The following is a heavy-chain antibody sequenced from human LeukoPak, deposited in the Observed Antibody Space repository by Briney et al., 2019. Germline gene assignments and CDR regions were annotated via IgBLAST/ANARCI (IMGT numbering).Heavy chain of an antibody. D-gene: IGHD3-3*01. CDR1: GYTFTGYY. CDR3: ARGKEVVLRFQGDAFDI. V-gene: IGHV1-2*02. Sequence: ASVKVSCKASGYTFTGYYMHWVRQAPGQGLEWMGWINPNSGGTNYAQKFQGRVTMTRDTSISTAYMELSRLRSDDTAVYYCARGKEVVLRFQGDAFDIWGQGTMVTVSS. CDR2: INPNSGGT. J-gene: IGHJ3*02.